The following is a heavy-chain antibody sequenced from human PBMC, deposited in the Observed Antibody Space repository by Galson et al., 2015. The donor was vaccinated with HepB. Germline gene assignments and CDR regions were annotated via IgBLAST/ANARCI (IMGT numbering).Heavy chain of an antibody. CDR3: AKDQRDDFWTGYQSN. J-gene: IGHJ4*02. V-gene: IGHV3-30*18. Sequence: SLRLSCAASGFSFSSSGMHWVRQAPGKGPEWVAAISDNGDNKFYAESVKGRFTISRDNSKNTLYLQMDSLRGDDTAVYYCAKDQRDDFWTGYQSNWGQGT. CDR1: GFSFSSSG. CDR2: ISDNGDNK. D-gene: IGHD3/OR15-3a*01.